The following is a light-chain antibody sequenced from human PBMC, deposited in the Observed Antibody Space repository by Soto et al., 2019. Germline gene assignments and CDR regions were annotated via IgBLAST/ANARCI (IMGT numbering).Light chain of an antibody. CDR1: SSNIGAGCD. Sequence: QSALTQPPSVSGAPGQRVTISCTGSSSNIGAGCDVHWYQQLPGTAPKLLIYDNTDRPSGVPDRFSGSKSGTSASLAITGLQAEDEADYYCQSYDISLSGWVFGGGTKLTVL. V-gene: IGLV1-40*01. CDR3: QSYDISLSGWV. CDR2: DNT. J-gene: IGLJ3*02.